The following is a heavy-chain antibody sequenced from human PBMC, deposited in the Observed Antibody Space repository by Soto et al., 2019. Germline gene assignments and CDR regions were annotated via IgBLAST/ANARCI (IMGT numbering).Heavy chain of an antibody. Sequence: QVQLMQSGAEVKKPGSSVKVSCKASVDTFNSYAVNWVRQAPGQGLEWMGGIIPIFGAANYAQKFQGRVTITADECMSTVNMKLRSLRSDDTAVFYCERELRITTAGPRPYDYWGQGTLVTVSS. D-gene: IGHD6-13*01. CDR1: VDTFNSYA. V-gene: IGHV1-69*12. CDR3: ERELRITTAGPRPYDY. CDR2: IIPIFGAA. J-gene: IGHJ4*02.